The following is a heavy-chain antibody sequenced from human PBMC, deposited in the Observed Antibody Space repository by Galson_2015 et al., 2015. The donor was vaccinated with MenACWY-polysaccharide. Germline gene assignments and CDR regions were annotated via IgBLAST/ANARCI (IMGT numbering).Heavy chain of an antibody. CDR1: GFTFSGYW. Sequence: SLRLSCAASGFTFSGYWMSWVRQAPGKGLEWVANIKQDGSENYYVDSVKGRITISRHNAKNSLYLQMNSLRAEDTAVYYCARGQKTLGPWGQGTLVTVSS. V-gene: IGHV3-7*04. J-gene: IGHJ5*02. CDR3: ARGQKTLGP. CDR2: IKQDGSEN.